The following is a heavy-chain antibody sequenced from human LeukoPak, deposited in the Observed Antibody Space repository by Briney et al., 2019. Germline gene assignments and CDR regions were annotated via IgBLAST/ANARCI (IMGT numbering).Heavy chain of an antibody. D-gene: IGHD3-10*01. CDR2: INHSGST. CDR3: ARDRIMVRGVIGYYYYMDV. V-gene: IGHV4-34*01. Sequence: SETLSLTCAVYGGSFSGYYWSWIRQPPGKGLEWIGEINHSGSTNYNPSLKSRVTISVDTSKNQFSLKLSSVTAADTAVYYCARDRIMVRGVIGYYYYMDVWGKGTTVTISS. CDR1: GGSFSGYY. J-gene: IGHJ6*03.